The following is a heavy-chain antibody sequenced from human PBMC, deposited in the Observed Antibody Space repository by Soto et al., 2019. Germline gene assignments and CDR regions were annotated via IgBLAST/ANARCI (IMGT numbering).Heavy chain of an antibody. CDR1: GFTFSSYG. Sequence: GGSLRLSCAASGFTFSSYGMSWVRQAPGKGLEWVSSISGSGGSTYYADSVKGRFTISRDNSKNTLYLQMNSLRAEDTAVYYCEKASEPGGTYFHLWFWGQGTLVTVSS. CDR2: ISGSGGST. V-gene: IGHV3-23*01. D-gene: IGHD1-26*01. CDR3: EKASEPGGTYFHLWF. J-gene: IGHJ4*02.